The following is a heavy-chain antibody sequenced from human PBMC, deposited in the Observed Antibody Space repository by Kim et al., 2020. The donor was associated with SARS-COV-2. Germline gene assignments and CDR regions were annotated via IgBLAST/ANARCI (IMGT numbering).Heavy chain of an antibody. D-gene: IGHD3-10*01. CDR2: ISASGSST. CDR3: AKDCFVPTMLRGLKWGFDI. V-gene: IGHV3-23*01. J-gene: IGHJ3*02. Sequence: GGSLRLSCAASGFTFSSYAMTWVRQAPGKGLEWVSTISASGSSTYYADSVKGRFTISRDNSKNTLYLQMNSLRVEDTAVYYCAKDCFVPTMLRGLKWGFDIWGQGTMVTVSS. CDR1: GFTFSSYA.